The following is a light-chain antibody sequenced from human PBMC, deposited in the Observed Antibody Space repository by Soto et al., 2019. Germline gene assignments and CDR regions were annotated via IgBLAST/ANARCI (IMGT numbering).Light chain of an antibody. V-gene: IGLV2-14*01. J-gene: IGLJ1*01. CDR1: ISDDY. CDR3: SSYTSINSWV. Sequence: QSALTQPASVSGSPGQSITISCTGTISDDYVSWYQQSPGKVPKLLIYEVINRPSEVSDRFSGSKSGNTASLTISGLQSEDEGQYVCSSYTSINSWVFGTGTKVTVL. CDR2: EVI.